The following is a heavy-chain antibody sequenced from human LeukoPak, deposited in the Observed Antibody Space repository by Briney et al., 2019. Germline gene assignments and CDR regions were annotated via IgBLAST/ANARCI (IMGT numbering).Heavy chain of an antibody. D-gene: IGHD3-10*01. J-gene: IGHJ5*02. CDR3: ARDETHFYGSGSSNWFDP. Sequence: PSENLSLTCSVSGGSISGYYWSWIRQPPGKGLEWIGYIYYSGTTIYNPSLKSRLTISLDTSKNQFSLNLSSVTAADTAVYYCARDETHFYGSGSSNWFDPWGQGILVTVSS. CDR1: GGSISGYY. CDR2: IYYSGTT. V-gene: IGHV4-59*12.